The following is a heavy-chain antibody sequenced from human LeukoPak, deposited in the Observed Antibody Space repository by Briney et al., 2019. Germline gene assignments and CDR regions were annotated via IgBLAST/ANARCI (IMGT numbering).Heavy chain of an antibody. CDR1: GFTFSSYA. J-gene: IGHJ6*03. CDR2: ISGSGGST. D-gene: IGHD3-3*01. Sequence: GGSLRLSCAASGFTFSSYAMSWVRQAPGKGLEWVSAISGSGGSTYYADSVKGRFTISRDNSKNTLYLQMNSLRAEDTAVYYCAKERKYYDFWSGYPLGYYMDVWGKGTTVTVPS. CDR3: AKERKYYDFWSGYPLGYYMDV. V-gene: IGHV3-23*01.